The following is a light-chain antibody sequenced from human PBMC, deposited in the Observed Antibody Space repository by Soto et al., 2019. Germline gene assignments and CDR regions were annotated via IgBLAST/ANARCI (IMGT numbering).Light chain of an antibody. CDR1: QSVSSYY. CDR2: SAS. J-gene: IGKJ1*01. CDR3: QQYGSSPRT. V-gene: IGKV3-20*01. Sequence: EIVLSQSACTLSLSPGERATLSCRASQSVSSYYLAWYQQKPGQAPRLLIYSASSRATGIPDRFSGSGSGTDFTLTISRLEPEDFAVYYCQQYGSSPRTFGQGTKVDI.